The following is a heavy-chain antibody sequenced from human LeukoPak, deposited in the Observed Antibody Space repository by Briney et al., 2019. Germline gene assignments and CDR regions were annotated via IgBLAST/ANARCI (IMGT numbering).Heavy chain of an antibody. D-gene: IGHD3-22*01. Sequence: SVKVSCKASGGTFSSYAISWVRQAPGQGLEWMGGIIPIFGTANYAQKFQGRVTITADESTSTAYMELSSLRSEDTAVYYCARAAPIYYDSSGYPMDYWGQGTLVTVSS. V-gene: IGHV1-69*13. CDR2: IIPIFGTA. CDR3: ARAAPIYYDSSGYPMDY. J-gene: IGHJ4*02. CDR1: GGTFSSYA.